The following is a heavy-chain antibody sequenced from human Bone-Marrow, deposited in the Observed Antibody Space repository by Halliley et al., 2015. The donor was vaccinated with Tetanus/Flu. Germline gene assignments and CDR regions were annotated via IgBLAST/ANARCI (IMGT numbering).Heavy chain of an antibody. J-gene: IGHJ5*02. CDR2: MYSSGST. V-gene: IGHV4-59*01. CDR3: VGPFGTKVGP. Sequence: TLSLTCTVSGGSISSYSWSWIRQAPGKGLEWIGCMYSSGSTNYNPSLKRRLTISVDTSKNQFSLKLNSVTAADTAVYYCVGPFGTKVGPWGQGPLVPVSS. D-gene: IGHD3-10*01. CDR1: GGSISSYS.